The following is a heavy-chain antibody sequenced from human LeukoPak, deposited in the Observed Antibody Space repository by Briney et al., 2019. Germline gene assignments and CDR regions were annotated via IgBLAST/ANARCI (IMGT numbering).Heavy chain of an antibody. V-gene: IGHV4-39*07. CDR1: GGSISSSSYY. D-gene: IGHD5-12*01. CDR3: ARDRDSGYDSNYYFDY. CDR2: IYYSGST. J-gene: IGHJ4*02. Sequence: SETLSLTCTVSGGSISSSSYYWGWIRQPPGKGLEWIGSIYYSGSTYYNPSPKSRVTISVDTSKNQFSLKLSSVTAADTAVYYCARDRDSGYDSNYYFDYWGQGTLVTVSS.